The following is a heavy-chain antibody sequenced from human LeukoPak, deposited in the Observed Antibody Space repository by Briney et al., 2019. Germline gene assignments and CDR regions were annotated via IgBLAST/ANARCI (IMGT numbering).Heavy chain of an antibody. J-gene: IGHJ6*02. CDR2: IYYSGST. D-gene: IGHD3-22*01. Sequence: PSETLSLTCTVSGGSISSYYWSWIRQPPGKGLEWIGYIYYSGSTNYNPSLKSRVTISVDTSKNQLSLKLSSVTAANTAVYYCARDSSGYYLSGNYYYYGMDVWGQGTTVTVSS. CDR1: GGSISSYY. CDR3: ARDSSGYYLSGNYYYYGMDV. V-gene: IGHV4-59*01.